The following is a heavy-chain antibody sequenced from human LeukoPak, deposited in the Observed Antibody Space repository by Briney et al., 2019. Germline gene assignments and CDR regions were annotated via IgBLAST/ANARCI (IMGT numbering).Heavy chain of an antibody. CDR3: AKETDYSHPNWFDP. CDR2: VSYSGTT. V-gene: IGHV4-4*02. J-gene: IGHJ5*02. D-gene: IGHD4-11*01. CDR1: GSSLSSAYW. Sequence: PSETLSLTCAVSGSSLSSAYWWSWVRRSPGMGLEWIGQVSYSGTTKYTASLRSRLFISVDRSKNQFSLEMNSMTAADTAVYFCAKETDYSHPNWFDPWGQGILVTVSS.